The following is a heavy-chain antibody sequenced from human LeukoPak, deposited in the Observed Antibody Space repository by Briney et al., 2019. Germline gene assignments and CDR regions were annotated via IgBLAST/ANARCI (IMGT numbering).Heavy chain of an antibody. CDR1: GFIFSSYA. D-gene: IGHD2-2*02. CDR2: IDSSGSTT. Sequence: AGGSLRLSCAASGFIFSSYAMTWVRQAPGKGLESVSYIDSSGSTTLYADSVKGRFTISRDNAKNSLYLQMNSLRAEDTAVYYCAKRADIVVVPAAIGDYWGQGTLVTVSS. J-gene: IGHJ4*02. V-gene: IGHV3-48*01. CDR3: AKRADIVVVPAAIGDY.